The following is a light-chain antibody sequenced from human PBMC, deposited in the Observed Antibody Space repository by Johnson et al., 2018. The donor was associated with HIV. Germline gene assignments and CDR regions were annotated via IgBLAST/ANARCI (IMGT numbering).Light chain of an antibody. CDR2: ENN. CDR3: GTWDSSLSAVYV. CDR1: SSDMGNYA. V-gene: IGLV1-51*02. Sequence: QSVLTQPPSVSAAPGQKVTISCSGSSSDMGNYAVSWYQQLPGTAPKLLIYENNKRPSGIPDRFSGSKSGTSATLGITGLQTGDEADYYCGTWDSSLSAVYVFGTGTKVTVL. J-gene: IGLJ1*01.